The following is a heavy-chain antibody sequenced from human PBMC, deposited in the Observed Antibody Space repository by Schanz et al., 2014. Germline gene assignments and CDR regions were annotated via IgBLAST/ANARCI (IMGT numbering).Heavy chain of an antibody. J-gene: IGHJ5*02. D-gene: IGHD1-1*01. Sequence: VQLVESGGGVVQPGRSLRLSCAASGFTFTNYAMSWVRQAPGKGLEWVSLISDSGDTAYYADSVKGRFTISRDNAKNSLFLQMNSLRPEDTAVYYCARGRVLESWGQGTLVTVSS. CDR2: ISDSGDTA. CDR3: ARGRVLES. V-gene: IGHV3-23*04. CDR1: GFTFTNYA.